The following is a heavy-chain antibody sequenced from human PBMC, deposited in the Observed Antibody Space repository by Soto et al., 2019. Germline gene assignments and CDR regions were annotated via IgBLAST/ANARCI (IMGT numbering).Heavy chain of an antibody. CDR1: GDSISSRSNY. Sequence: QLQLQESGPGLVKPSETLSLTCTVSGDSISSRSNYWGWIRQPPGKGLEWIGSIYYTGSTYYNPSLKSRVTISVDTSQNQFSLKLSSVTAADTAVYYCARLAWDLFFDYWGQGTLVTVSS. CDR2: IYYTGST. D-gene: IGHD1-26*01. J-gene: IGHJ4*02. V-gene: IGHV4-39*01. CDR3: ARLAWDLFFDY.